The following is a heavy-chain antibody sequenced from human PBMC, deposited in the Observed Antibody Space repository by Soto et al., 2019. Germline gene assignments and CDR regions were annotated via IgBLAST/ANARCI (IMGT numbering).Heavy chain of an antibody. Sequence: GESLKISCKGSGYSFTSYWIGWVRQMPGKGLEWMGIIYPGDSDTRYSPSFQGQVTISADKSISTAYLQWSSLKASDTAMYYCARPGLAQTTVTAYYFDYWGQGTLVTVSS. J-gene: IGHJ4*02. D-gene: IGHD4-17*01. CDR1: GYSFTSYW. V-gene: IGHV5-51*01. CDR3: ARPGLAQTTVTAYYFDY. CDR2: IYPGDSDT.